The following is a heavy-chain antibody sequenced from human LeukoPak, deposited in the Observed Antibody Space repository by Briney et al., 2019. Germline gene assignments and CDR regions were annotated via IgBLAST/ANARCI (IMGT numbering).Heavy chain of an antibody. CDR1: GGSFRGYY. CDR3: ARGGIVVVPAAMPGYYYYGMDV. J-gene: IGHJ6*02. V-gene: IGHV4-34*01. Sequence: PSETLSLTCAVYGGSFRGYYWSWIRQPPGKGLEWIGEINHSGSPNFNPSLKNRVTISVDTSKIQFSLKLSSVAAADTAVDYCARGGIVVVPAAMPGYYYYGMDVWGQGTTVTVSS. D-gene: IGHD2-2*01. CDR2: INHSGSP.